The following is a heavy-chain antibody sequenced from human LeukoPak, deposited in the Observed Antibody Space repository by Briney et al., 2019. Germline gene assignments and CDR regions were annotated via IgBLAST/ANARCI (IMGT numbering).Heavy chain of an antibody. CDR1: GYTFTGYY. CDR3: ARSELPTNLLWFGELEVYYFDY. Sequence: SVKVSCKASGYTFTGYYMHWVRQAPGQGLEWMGWINPNSGGTNYAQKFQGRVTMTRDTSISTAYMELSRLRCDDTAVYYCARSELPTNLLWFGELEVYYFDYWGQGTLVTVSS. CDR2: INPNSGGT. V-gene: IGHV1-2*02. D-gene: IGHD3-10*01. J-gene: IGHJ4*02.